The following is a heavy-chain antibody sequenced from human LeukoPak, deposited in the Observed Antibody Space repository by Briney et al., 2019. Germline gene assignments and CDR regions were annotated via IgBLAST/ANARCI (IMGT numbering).Heavy chain of an antibody. CDR1: GGSFSGYY. CDR3: ARRLYQLLIRYNRFDP. Sequence: SETLSLTCAVYGGSFSGYYWSWIRQPPGKGLEWIGEINHSGSTNYNPSLKSRVTISVDTSKNQFSLKLSSVTAADTAVYYCARRLYQLLIRYNRFDPWGQGTLVTVSS. CDR2: INHSGST. D-gene: IGHD2-2*01. J-gene: IGHJ5*02. V-gene: IGHV4-34*01.